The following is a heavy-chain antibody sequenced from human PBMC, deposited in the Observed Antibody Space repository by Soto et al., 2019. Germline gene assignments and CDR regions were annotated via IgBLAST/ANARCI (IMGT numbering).Heavy chain of an antibody. Sequence: EVQLVESGGGLVQPGGSLRLSCAASGFTFSNYWMTWVRQAPGKGLEWVANIKQDGSEKYYLDSVKGQFTVSRDNAKSSLELHMNSLRAEDTAVYYCAREGRGVRGNWYFDLWGRGTLVTVSS. J-gene: IGHJ2*01. D-gene: IGHD3-10*01. CDR3: AREGRGVRGNWYFDL. V-gene: IGHV3-7*03. CDR1: GFTFSNYW. CDR2: IKQDGSEK.